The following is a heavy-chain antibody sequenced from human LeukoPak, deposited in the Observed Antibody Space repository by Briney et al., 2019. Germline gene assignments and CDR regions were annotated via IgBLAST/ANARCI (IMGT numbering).Heavy chain of an antibody. CDR3: ARDSRRYCSGGSCHSNYYYYYYMDV. V-gene: IGHV4-61*02. CDR1: GGSISSGSYY. Sequence: SQTLSLTCTVSGGSISSGSYYWSWIRQPAGKGLEWIGRIYTSGSTNYNPSLKSRVTISVDTSKNRFSLKLSSVTAADTAVYYCARDSRRYCSGGSCHSNYYYYYYMDVWGKGTTVTISS. J-gene: IGHJ6*03. CDR2: IYTSGST. D-gene: IGHD2-15*01.